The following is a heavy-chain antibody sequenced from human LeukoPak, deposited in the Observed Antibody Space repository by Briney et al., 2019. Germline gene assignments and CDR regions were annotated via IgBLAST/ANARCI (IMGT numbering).Heavy chain of an antibody. CDR3: AKDGSSGWHDAFDI. J-gene: IGHJ3*02. CDR1: GFSISSYD. CDR2: ISGSDGST. D-gene: IGHD6-19*01. V-gene: IGHV3-23*01. Sequence: PGGSLRLSCVASGFSISSYDMSWVRQAPGKGLDWVSGISGSDGSTNYAESVKGRFTISRDNSKNTLYLQMNSLRAEDTAVYYCAKDGSSGWHDAFDIWGQGTMVTVSS.